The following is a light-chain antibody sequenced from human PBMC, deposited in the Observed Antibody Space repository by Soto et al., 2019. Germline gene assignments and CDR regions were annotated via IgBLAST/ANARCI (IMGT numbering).Light chain of an antibody. Sequence: EIVMTQSPASQSVSPGERVTLSCRASQSVSSNLAWYQQQPGQTPRLLIYDASNRATGIPARFSGSGSTTDFTLTISNLEPEDFAVYYCQHRINWPLTFGGGTKVEIK. CDR3: QHRINWPLT. CDR2: DAS. V-gene: IGKV3-11*01. CDR1: QSVSSN. J-gene: IGKJ4*01.